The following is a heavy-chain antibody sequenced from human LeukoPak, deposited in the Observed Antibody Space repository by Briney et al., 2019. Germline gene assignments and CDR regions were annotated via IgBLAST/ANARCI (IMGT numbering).Heavy chain of an antibody. Sequence: PGGSLRLSCAASGFTFSSYGMHWVRQAPGKGPEWVAVISYDGSNKYYADSVKGRFTISRDNSKNTLYQQMNSLRAEDTAVYYCAKDLGYDQRTENYFDYWGQGTLVTVSS. J-gene: IGHJ4*02. CDR1: GFTFSSYG. CDR3: AKDLGYDQRTENYFDY. D-gene: IGHD5-12*01. CDR2: ISYDGSNK. V-gene: IGHV3-30*18.